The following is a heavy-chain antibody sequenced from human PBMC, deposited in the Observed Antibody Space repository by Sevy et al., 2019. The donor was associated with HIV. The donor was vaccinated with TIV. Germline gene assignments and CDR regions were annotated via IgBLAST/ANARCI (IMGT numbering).Heavy chain of an antibody. CDR2: ISFDASNK. D-gene: IGHD2-8*02. Sequence: GGSLRLSCAASGFTFSRYSMHWVRQAPGKGLEWVATISFDASNKHYADSVKGRFTISRDNSRNTLYLQMNSLRAEDTAVYYCAKRRVQSGLSGGGANYGWDVCGQGTTVTVSS. CDR3: AKRRVQSGLSGGGANYGWDV. V-gene: IGHV3-30*04. J-gene: IGHJ6*02. CDR1: GFTFSRYS.